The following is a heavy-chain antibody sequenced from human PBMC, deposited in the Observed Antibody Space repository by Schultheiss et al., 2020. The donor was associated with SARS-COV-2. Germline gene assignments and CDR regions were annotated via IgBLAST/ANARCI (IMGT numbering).Heavy chain of an antibody. CDR3: ARNPGSFQVDY. V-gene: IGHV7-4-1*02. J-gene: IGHJ4*02. D-gene: IGHD6-6*01. CDR2: INTNTGNP. CDR1: GYTFTSYG. Sequence: ASVKVSCKASGYTFTSYGISWVRQAPGQGLEWMGWINTNTGNPTYAQGFTGRFVFSLDTSVSTAYLQISSLKAEDTAVYYCARNPGSFQVDYWGQGTLVTVSS.